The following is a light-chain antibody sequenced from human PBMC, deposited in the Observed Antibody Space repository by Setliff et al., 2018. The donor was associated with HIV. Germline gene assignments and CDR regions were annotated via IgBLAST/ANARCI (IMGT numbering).Light chain of an antibody. V-gene: IGLV2-14*01. CDR1: SSDVGGYDY. CDR2: EVS. CDR3: NSKTGTITYV. Sequence: QSVLTQPASVSGSPGQSITISCTGTSSDVGGYDYVSWYQQHPDKAPKLMIYEVSNRPSGVSNRFSGSKSGSTASLTISGLQAEDGADYYCNSKTGTITYVFGTGTKVTVL. J-gene: IGLJ1*01.